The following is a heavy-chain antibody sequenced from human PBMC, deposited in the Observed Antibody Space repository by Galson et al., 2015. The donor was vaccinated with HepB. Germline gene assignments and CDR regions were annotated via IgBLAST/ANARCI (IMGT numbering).Heavy chain of an antibody. V-gene: IGHV3-30*04. CDR3: ARGTRGNPLLIDY. J-gene: IGHJ4*02. CDR1: GFTFSSYA. CDR2: ISFDGSNK. D-gene: IGHD3-16*01. Sequence: SLRLSCAASGFTFSSYAIHWVRQAPGKGLEWVAVISFDGSNKDYADSVKGRFTISRDNFKNSLLLQMNSLRLEDTALYYCARGTRGNPLLIDYWGQGTLVTVSS.